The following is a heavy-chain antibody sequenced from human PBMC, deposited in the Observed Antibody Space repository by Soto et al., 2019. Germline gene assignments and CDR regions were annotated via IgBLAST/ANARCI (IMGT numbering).Heavy chain of an antibody. J-gene: IGHJ4*02. Sequence: GASVKVSCKASGYTFTSYGINWVRQAPGQGPEWMGWISAYNGNTHYAQKLQGRVTMTTDTSTSTAYMELRSLRSDDTAVYYCARVQSGYDFAYWGQGTLVTVSS. D-gene: IGHD5-12*01. V-gene: IGHV1-18*01. CDR1: GYTFTSYG. CDR3: ARVQSGYDFAY. CDR2: ISAYNGNT.